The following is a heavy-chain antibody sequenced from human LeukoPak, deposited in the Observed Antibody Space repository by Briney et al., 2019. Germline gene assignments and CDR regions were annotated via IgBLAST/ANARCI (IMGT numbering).Heavy chain of an antibody. CDR1: GFTFSSYA. Sequence: QPGGSLRLSCAASGFTFSSYAMSWVRQAPGKGLEWVSAISGSGGSTYYADSVKGRITISRDNSKNTLYLQMNSLRAEDTAVYYCAKDRGIVVVPAGIFDYWGQGTLVTVSS. CDR3: AKDRGIVVVPAGIFDY. CDR2: ISGSGGST. D-gene: IGHD2-2*01. V-gene: IGHV3-23*01. J-gene: IGHJ4*02.